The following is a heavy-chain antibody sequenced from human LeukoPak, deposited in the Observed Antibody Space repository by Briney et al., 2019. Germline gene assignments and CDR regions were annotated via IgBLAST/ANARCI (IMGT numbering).Heavy chain of an antibody. V-gene: IGHV3-30-3*01. CDR3: ARLPGYCSSNSCYKMTIPFDY. CDR1: GFTFSSYS. J-gene: IGHJ4*02. CDR2: ISYDGNDK. D-gene: IGHD2-2*02. Sequence: GGSLRLSCSASGFTFSSYSMHWVRQAPGKGLEWVAVISYDGNDKYDADSVKGRFTISRDNSKNTLYLQMNSLRAEDTAVYYCARLPGYCSSNSCYKMTIPFDYWGQGTLVTVSS.